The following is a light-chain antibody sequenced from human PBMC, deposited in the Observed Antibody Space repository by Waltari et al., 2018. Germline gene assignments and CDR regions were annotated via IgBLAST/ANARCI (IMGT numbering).Light chain of an antibody. J-gene: IGKJ1*01. CDR3: QQYYSLPWT. CDR2: WAS. Sequence: DIVMTQSPDSLAVSLGEMATLNCRSSQSVLESSDNKNYLAWYQQKPGQPPSLLIYWASTRESGVPDRFSGSGSATDFTLTISSLQAEDVAVYYCQQYYSLPWTFGQGTKVEVK. V-gene: IGKV4-1*01. CDR1: QSVLESSDNKNY.